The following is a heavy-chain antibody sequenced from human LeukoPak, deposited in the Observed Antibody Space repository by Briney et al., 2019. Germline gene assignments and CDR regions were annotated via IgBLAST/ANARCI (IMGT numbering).Heavy chain of an antibody. CDR2: MNPSGST. D-gene: IGHD3-22*01. CDR3: ARGRQDVTMIVVVMTAVSYYLDV. J-gene: IGHJ6*03. V-gene: IGHV4-34*01. CDR1: GGSFSGYY. Sequence: PSETLSLTCAVYGGSFSGYYWTWIRQTPEKGLEWIGEMNPSGSTNYNPSLNSRVTISVDTSKNQFSLELSSVTAADTAVYYCARGRQDVTMIVVVMTAVSYYLDVWGKGTTVTVS.